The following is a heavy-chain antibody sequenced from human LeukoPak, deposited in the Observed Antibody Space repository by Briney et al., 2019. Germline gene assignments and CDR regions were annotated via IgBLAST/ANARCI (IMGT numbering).Heavy chain of an antibody. V-gene: IGHV3-23*01. CDR2: ISGSGGST. Sequence: GGSLRLSCAASGFTFSSYAMSWVRQAPGKGLEWVSAISGSGGSTYYADSVKGRFTISRDNSKNTLYLQMNSLRAEDTAVYYCATGPSITMVRGVPDYWGQGTLVTVSS. D-gene: IGHD3-10*01. CDR3: ATGPSITMVRGVPDY. J-gene: IGHJ4*02. CDR1: GFTFSSYA.